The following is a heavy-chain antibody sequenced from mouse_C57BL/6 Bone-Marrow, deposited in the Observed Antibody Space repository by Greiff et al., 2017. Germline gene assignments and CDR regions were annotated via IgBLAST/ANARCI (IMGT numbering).Heavy chain of an antibody. CDR1: GYSFTSYW. J-gene: IGHJ1*03. D-gene: IGHD2-5*01. V-gene: IGHV1-55*01. CDR3: ARPYYSNYWYFDV. CDR2: IYPGSGST. Sequence: QVQLQQPGAELVKPWASVKMSCKASGYSFTSYWITWVKQRPGQGLEWIGDIYPGSGSTNYNEKFKSKATLTVDTSSSTAYKQLSSLTSEDSAVYYCARPYYSNYWYFDVWGTGTTVTVSS.